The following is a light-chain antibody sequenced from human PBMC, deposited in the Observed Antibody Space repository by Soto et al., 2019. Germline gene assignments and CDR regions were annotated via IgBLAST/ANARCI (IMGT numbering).Light chain of an antibody. Sequence: SVRSQPPSASVTPCQRVTIPRSASKSNIGSNTVHWYQQLPGTAPKRLIYSKNPRPSGVPNRFSGSKSGNSASLAISRLQSEDEADYYCAAWDDSLNGLYVLRTGTTVTVL. CDR1: KSNIGSNT. J-gene: IGLJ1*01. V-gene: IGLV1-44*01. CDR3: AAWDDSLNGLYV. CDR2: SKN.